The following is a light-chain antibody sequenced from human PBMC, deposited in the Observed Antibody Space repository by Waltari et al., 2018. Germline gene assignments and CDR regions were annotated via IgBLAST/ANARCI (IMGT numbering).Light chain of an antibody. CDR2: GVS. V-gene: IGLV2-14*03. J-gene: IGLJ2*01. CDR3: ICYLRRSALVI. CDR1: RSDNGDYNF. Sequence: QSALTQPASVSGSPGQSITIPCTGTRSDNGDYNFVSWFQQHPGEAPQLLFFGVSERCPGVQNRFLGSKSGNTASLTMSGFQAEEEDYYYSICYLRRSALVIFGGGSKLTVL.